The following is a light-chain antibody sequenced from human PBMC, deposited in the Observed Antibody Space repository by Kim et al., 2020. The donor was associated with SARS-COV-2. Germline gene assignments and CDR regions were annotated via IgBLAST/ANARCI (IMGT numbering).Light chain of an antibody. V-gene: IGLV3-21*03. J-gene: IGLJ3*02. CDR1: NIGSQR. Sequence: SYELAQPPSVSVAPGKTARITCGGDNIGSQRVHWYQQKSGQAPVLVVYDDSDRPSGIPERFSGSSSGSTATLTISWVEAGDEADYYCQVWDTFSDHVVFGGGTQRPS. CDR2: DDS. CDR3: QVWDTFSDHVV.